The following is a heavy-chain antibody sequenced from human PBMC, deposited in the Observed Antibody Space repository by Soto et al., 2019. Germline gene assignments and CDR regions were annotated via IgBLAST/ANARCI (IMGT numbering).Heavy chain of an antibody. V-gene: IGHV1-69*06. Sequence: SVKVSCKASGGTFSSYAISWVRQAPGQGLEWMGGIIPIFGTANYAQKFQGRVTITADKSTSTAYMELSSLRSEDTAVYYCAGSIGAPNYYYGMDVWGQGTTVTVSS. D-gene: IGHD6-6*01. J-gene: IGHJ6*02. CDR1: GGTFSSYA. CDR2: IIPIFGTA. CDR3: AGSIGAPNYYYGMDV.